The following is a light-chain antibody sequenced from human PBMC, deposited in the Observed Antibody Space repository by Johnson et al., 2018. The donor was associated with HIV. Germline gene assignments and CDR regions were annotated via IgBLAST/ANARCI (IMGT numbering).Light chain of an antibody. CDR3: GTWDSGLSAGRYV. CDR1: SSNIGNNY. Sequence: QSVLTQPPSVSAAPGQKVTISCSGSSSNIGNNYVSWYQQLPGTAPKLLIYDNNKRPSGIPDRFSGSKSGTSATLGITGLQTGDEADYYCGTWDSGLSAGRYVFGTGTKVTVL. J-gene: IGLJ1*01. CDR2: DNN. V-gene: IGLV1-51*01.